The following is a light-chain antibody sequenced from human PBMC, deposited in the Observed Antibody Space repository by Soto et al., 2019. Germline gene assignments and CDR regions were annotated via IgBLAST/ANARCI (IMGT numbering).Light chain of an antibody. CDR3: LQSYRTPLT. Sequence: IHMTQSASSLSASVGDRVTITCRASQSINNYLSWYQQKPGKAPNLLIFGASTLQSGVPSRFSGSGSGTDFTLTISSLQPEDFATYYCLQSYRTPLTFGGGTKVDI. CDR2: GAS. V-gene: IGKV1-39*01. CDR1: QSINNY. J-gene: IGKJ4*01.